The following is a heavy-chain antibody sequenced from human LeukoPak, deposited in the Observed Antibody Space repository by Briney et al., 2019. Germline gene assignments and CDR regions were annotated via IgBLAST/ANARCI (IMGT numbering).Heavy chain of an antibody. CDR2: ISYDGSNK. CDR1: GFTFSSYA. CDR3: ARDQVRGIDY. Sequence: GGSLRLSCAASGFTFSSYAMHWVRQAPGKGLEWVAVISYDGSNKYYADSVKGRFTISRDNSKNTLYLQMNSLRAEDTAVYYCARDQVRGIDYWGQGTLVTVSS. D-gene: IGHD3-10*01. V-gene: IGHV3-30*04. J-gene: IGHJ4*02.